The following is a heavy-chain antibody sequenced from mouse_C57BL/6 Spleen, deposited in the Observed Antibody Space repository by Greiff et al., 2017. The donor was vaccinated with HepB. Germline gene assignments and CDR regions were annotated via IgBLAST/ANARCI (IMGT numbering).Heavy chain of an antibody. CDR3: ARGQDYYGSGYFDV. V-gene: IGHV1-82*01. J-gene: IGHJ1*03. D-gene: IGHD1-1*01. Sequence: VKLVESGPELVKPGASVKISCKASGYAFSSSWMNWVKQRPGKGLEWIGRIYPGDGDTNYNGKFKGKATLTADKSSSTAYMQLSSLTSEDSAVYFCARGQDYYGSGYFDVWGTGTTVTVSS. CDR1: GYAFSSSW. CDR2: IYPGDGDT.